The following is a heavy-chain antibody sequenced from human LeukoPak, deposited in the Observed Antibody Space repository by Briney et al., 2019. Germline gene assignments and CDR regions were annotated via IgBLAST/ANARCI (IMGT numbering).Heavy chain of an antibody. CDR3: ARDLSYYYASGSPRYFDL. V-gene: IGHV3-11*05. D-gene: IGHD3-10*01. Sequence: GGSLRLSCAASGFTFSDYYMSWLRQAPGKGLEWVSYISSSSSYTNYADSVKGRFTISRDNAKNSLYLQMNSLRAEDTAVYYCARDLSYYYASGSPRYFDLWGRGTLVTVSS. J-gene: IGHJ2*01. CDR1: GFTFSDYY. CDR2: ISSSSSYT.